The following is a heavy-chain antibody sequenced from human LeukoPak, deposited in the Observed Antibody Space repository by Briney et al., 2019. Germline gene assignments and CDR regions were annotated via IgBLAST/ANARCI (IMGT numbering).Heavy chain of an antibody. CDR3: DSGAAY. D-gene: IGHD2-15*01. J-gene: IGHJ1*01. Sequence: SETLSLTCTVSGGSISSSSYYWGWIRQPPGEGLEWIGSIYYSGSTYYNPSLKSRVTISVDTSKNQFSLKLSSVTAADTAVYYCDSGAAYWGQGTLVTVSS. CDR1: GGSISSSSYY. V-gene: IGHV4-39*07. CDR2: IYYSGST.